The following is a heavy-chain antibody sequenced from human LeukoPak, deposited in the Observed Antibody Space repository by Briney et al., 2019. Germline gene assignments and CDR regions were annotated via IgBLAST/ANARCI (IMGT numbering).Heavy chain of an antibody. Sequence: AAVKVSCKISGYSLSDLSIHWVGWAPGEGLEWMGGFYSEINKKVCSQKFQGRFTMTEDTSADTAYMALTSLRSEDTAVYFSATDRVSRSSGRSWGSFDYWGQGTLVIVSS. J-gene: IGHJ4*02. CDR2: FYSEINKK. CDR1: GYSLSDLS. CDR3: ATDRVSRSSGRSWGSFDY. D-gene: IGHD6-19*01. V-gene: IGHV1-24*01.